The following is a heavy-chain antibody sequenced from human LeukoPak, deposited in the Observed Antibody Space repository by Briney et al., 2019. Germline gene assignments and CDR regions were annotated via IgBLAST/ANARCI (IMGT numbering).Heavy chain of an antibody. Sequence: SVKVSCKASGGTFSSYAISWVRQAPGQGLEWMGGIIPIFGTANYAQKFQGRVTITADESTSTAYMELSSLRSEDTAVFYCARAQTGTTGGDAFDIWGQGTMVTVSS. CDR3: ARAQTGTTGGDAFDI. J-gene: IGHJ3*02. CDR2: IIPIFGTA. D-gene: IGHD1-1*01. CDR1: GGTFSSYA. V-gene: IGHV1-69*01.